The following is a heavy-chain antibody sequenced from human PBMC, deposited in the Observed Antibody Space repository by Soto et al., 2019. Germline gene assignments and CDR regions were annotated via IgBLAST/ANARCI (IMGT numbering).Heavy chain of an antibody. Sequence: NPSETLSLTCAVYGGSFSGYYWSWIRQPPGKGLEWIGEINHSGSTNYNPSLKSRVTISVDTSKNQFSLKLSSVTAADTAVYYCARGQYSGSVVKGWFAPWGQGTLVTVSS. CDR3: ARGQYSGSVVKGWFAP. J-gene: IGHJ5*02. CDR2: INHSGST. V-gene: IGHV4-34*01. D-gene: IGHD5-12*01. CDR1: GGSFSGYY.